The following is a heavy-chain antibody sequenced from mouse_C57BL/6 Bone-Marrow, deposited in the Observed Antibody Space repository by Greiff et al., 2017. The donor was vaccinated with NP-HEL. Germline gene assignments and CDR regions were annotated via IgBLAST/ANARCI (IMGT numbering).Heavy chain of an antibody. CDR3: ARHHYYGSSYGY. V-gene: IGHV5-6*01. CDR2: ISSGGSYT. J-gene: IGHJ2*01. D-gene: IGHD1-1*01. CDR1: GFTFSSYG. Sequence: EVKLVESGGDLVKPGGSLKLSCAASGFTFSSYGMSWVRQTPDKRLEWVATISSGGSYTYYPDSVKGRFTISRDNAKNTLYLQMSSQKSEDTAMYYCARHHYYGSSYGYWGQGTTLTVSS.